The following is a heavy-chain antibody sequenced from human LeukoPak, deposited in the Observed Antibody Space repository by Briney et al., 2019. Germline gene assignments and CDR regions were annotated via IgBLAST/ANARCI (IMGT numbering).Heavy chain of an antibody. V-gene: IGHV3-48*03. J-gene: IGHJ6*02. D-gene: IGHD1-26*01. CDR1: GFTFSSYE. CDR3: ARDEERWEPVSASYYYYGMDV. CDR2: ISSSGTTI. Sequence: QAGGSLRLSCAASGFTFSSYEMNWVRQAPGKGLEWVSYISSSGTTIYYADSVEGRFTISRDNAKNSLYLQMNSLRAEDTAVYYCARDEERWEPVSASYYYYGMDVWGQGTTVTVSS.